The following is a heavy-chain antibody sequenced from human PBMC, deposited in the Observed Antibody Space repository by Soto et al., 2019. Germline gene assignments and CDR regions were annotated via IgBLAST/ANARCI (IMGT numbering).Heavy chain of an antibody. CDR2: ISGSGGST. CDR3: AKRRLGIAARPGGVDY. J-gene: IGHJ4*02. D-gene: IGHD6-6*01. CDR1: GFTFSSYA. V-gene: IGHV3-23*01. Sequence: PGGSLRLSCAASGFTFSSYAMSWVRQAPGKGLEWVSAISGSGGSTYYADSVKGRFTISRDNSKNTLYLQMNSLRAEDTAVYYCAKRRLGIAARPGGVDYWGQGTLVTVSS.